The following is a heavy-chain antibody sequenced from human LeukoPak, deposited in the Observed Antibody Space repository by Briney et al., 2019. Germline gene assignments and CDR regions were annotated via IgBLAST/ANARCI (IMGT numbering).Heavy chain of an antibody. CDR1: GGSIGSSSYY. J-gene: IGHJ4*02. Sequence: SETLSLTCTVSGGSIGSSSYYWGWIRQPPGKGLEWIGSIYYSGSTYSNPSLKSRVTISVDTSKNQFSLKLISVTAADTAVYYCARNRRSYDSSGYQNYFAYWGQGTLVIVSS. CDR3: ARNRRSYDSSGYQNYFAY. V-gene: IGHV4-39*01. CDR2: IYYSGST. D-gene: IGHD3-22*01.